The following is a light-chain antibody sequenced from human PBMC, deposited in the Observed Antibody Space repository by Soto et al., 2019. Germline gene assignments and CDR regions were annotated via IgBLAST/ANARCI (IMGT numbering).Light chain of an antibody. V-gene: IGKV1-39*01. CDR1: QSISSY. CDR3: QQHYNTPRT. Sequence: DIQMTQSPSSLSASVGDRVTITCRASQSISSYLNWYQQKPGKAPKLXIYAASSLQSGVPSRFSGSGSGTHLTLTISSLQPEDFATYYCQQHYNTPRTFGQGTKVDI. CDR2: AAS. J-gene: IGKJ1*01.